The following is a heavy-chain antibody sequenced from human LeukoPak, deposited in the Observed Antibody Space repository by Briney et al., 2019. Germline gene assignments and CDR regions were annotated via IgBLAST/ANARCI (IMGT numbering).Heavy chain of an antibody. CDR3: ARRAGAYSHPYDY. J-gene: IGHJ4*02. CDR2: ISSSSSYI. V-gene: IGHV3-21*04. CDR1: GFTFSSYS. Sequence: PGGSLRLSCAASGFTFSSYSMNWVRQAPGKGLEWVSSISSSSSYIYYGDSVKGRFTISRDNSKNTLYLQMNSLRAEDTAVYYCARRAGAYSHPYDYWGQGTLVTVSS. D-gene: IGHD4/OR15-4a*01.